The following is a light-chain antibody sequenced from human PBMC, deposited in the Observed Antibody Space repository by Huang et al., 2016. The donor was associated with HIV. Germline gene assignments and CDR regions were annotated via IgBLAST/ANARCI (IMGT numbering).Light chain of an antibody. J-gene: IGKJ1*01. V-gene: IGKV1-33*01. CDR1: QDIGKY. Sequence: DIQMTQSPSSLSASVGDRVTITCQARQDIGKYLNWYQQKPGQVPKLLIFDASNLETGVPSRFSGSGSGTDFTFTITTLQPEDIATYYCQHYDSLPPWTFGQGTRVQI. CDR3: QHYDSLPPWT. CDR2: DAS.